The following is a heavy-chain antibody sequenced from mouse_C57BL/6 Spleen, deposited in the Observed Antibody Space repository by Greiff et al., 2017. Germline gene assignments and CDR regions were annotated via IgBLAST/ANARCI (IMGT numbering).Heavy chain of an antibody. CDR2: IRLKSDNYAT. V-gene: IGHV6-3*01. D-gene: IGHD2-2*01. CDR1: GFTFSNYW. CDR3: TAGMVTFDY. Sequence: EVKLMESGGGLVQPGGSMKLSCVASGFTFSNYWMNWVRQSPEKGLEWVAQIRLKSDNYATHYAESVKGRFTISRDDSKSSVYLQMNNLRAEDTGIYYCTAGMVTFDYWGQGTTLTVSS. J-gene: IGHJ2*01.